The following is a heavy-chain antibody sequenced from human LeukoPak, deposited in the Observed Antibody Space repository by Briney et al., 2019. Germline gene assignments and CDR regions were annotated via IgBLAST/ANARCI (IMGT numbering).Heavy chain of an antibody. J-gene: IGHJ4*02. CDR3: AHCPYYNFWSGYPPFDY. D-gene: IGHD3-3*01. Sequence: SGPTLVKPTQTLTLTCTFSGFSLSTSGVGVGWIRQPPGKALEWLALIYWNDDKRYSPSLKSRLTITQDTSKNQVVLTMTNMDPVDTATYYCAHCPYYNFWSGYPPFDYWGQGTLVTVSS. V-gene: IGHV2-5*01. CDR2: IYWNDDK. CDR1: GFSLSTSGVG.